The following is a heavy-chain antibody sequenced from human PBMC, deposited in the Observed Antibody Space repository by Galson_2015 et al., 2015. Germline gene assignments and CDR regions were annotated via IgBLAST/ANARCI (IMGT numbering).Heavy chain of an antibody. Sequence: SVKVSCKVSGYTLTELSMHWVRQAPGKGLEWMGGFDPEDGETIYAQKFQGRVTMTEDTSTDTAYMELSSLRSEDTAVYYCATHLGYCPNGVCSTPTRREPLDYWGQGTLVTVSS. J-gene: IGHJ4*02. D-gene: IGHD2-8*01. CDR3: ATHLGYCPNGVCSTPTRREPLDY. CDR1: GYTLTELS. CDR2: FDPEDGET. V-gene: IGHV1-24*01.